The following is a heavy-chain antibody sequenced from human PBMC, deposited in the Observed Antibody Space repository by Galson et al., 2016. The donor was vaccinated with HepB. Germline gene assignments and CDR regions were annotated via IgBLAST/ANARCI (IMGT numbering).Heavy chain of an antibody. Sequence: LSLTCAVSGGSISRSNWRSWVRQIPGKGLEWIGQIYHSGTTNYNPSLKSRVTISVDKSNNQFSLNLRSVTAADPAVYYCGSYYDNDYWYFDLWGRGTLVTVSS. CDR2: IYHSGTT. J-gene: IGHJ2*01. V-gene: IGHV4-4*02. CDR3: GSYYDNDYWYFDL. CDR1: GGSISRSNW. D-gene: IGHD3-22*01.